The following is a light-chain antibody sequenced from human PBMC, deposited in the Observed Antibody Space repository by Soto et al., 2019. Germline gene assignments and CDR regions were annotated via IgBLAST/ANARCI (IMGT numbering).Light chain of an antibody. Sequence: IVMTQSPATLSVSPGERATLSCRASQSISDKLAWYQQRPGQSPRLLIYGGSTRVTGIPDRFSGSGSGTDFTLTISRLEPEDFAVYYCQQYGRSPPFIFGPGTKVDIK. V-gene: IGKV3-20*01. CDR1: QSISDK. CDR3: QQYGRSPPFI. CDR2: GGS. J-gene: IGKJ3*01.